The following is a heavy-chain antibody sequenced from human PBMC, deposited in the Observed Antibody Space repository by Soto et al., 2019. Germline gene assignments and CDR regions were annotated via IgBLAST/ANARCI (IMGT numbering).Heavy chain of an antibody. CDR1: GGAISSYY. V-gene: IGHV4-4*07. D-gene: IGHD3-22*01. Sequence: SETLSLTCSVSGGAISSYYWSWIRQPSGKGLEWIGRIYASGGTNYNPSLQSRVTMSLDTSKNQFSLKLSSVTAADTAVYYCARGANYYDSSGYYYGLNYFDYWGQGTLVTVSS. CDR3: ARGANYYDSSGYYYGLNYFDY. CDR2: IYASGGT. J-gene: IGHJ4*02.